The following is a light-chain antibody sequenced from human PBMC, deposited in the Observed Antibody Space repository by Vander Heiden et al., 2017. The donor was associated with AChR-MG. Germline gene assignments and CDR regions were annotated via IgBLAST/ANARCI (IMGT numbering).Light chain of an antibody. V-gene: IGLV6-57*03. J-gene: IGLJ3*02. CDR1: RGSIATRY. Sequence: LLPQPPSVSGFPAHTVALSCSRRRGSIATRYVQWYQQRPGRGPTTVSYDDVKRPSGVSDRFSGAIDRSSNSASLTISGLQPEDESYYFCQSYVNNNVVFGGGTKLTV. CDR2: DDV. CDR3: QSYVNNNVV.